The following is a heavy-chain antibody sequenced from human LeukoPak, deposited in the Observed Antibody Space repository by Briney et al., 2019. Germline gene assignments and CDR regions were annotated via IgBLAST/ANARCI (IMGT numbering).Heavy chain of an antibody. CDR1: GFTVSSNY. V-gene: IGHV3-53*01. CDR3: ARGDDYGGAWYYFDY. J-gene: IGHJ4*02. CDR2: IYSGGST. D-gene: IGHD4-23*01. Sequence: TGGSLRLSCAASGFTVSSNYMNWVRQAPGKGLEWVSVIYSGGSTYYADSVKGRFTISRDNSKNTLFLQMNSLRAEDTAEYYCARGDDYGGAWYYFDYWGQGTLVTVSS.